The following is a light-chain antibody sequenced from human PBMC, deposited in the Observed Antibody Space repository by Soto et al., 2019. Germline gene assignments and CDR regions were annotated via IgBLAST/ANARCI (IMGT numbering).Light chain of an antibody. Sequence: DIQMTQSPSSMSASVGDRVTITCRASQSIGTYVNWYQQKPGKAPELLISDSSTLRSGVPSRCSGSGSERDFTLTISSLQPEDFASYYCQQSYNAPRTFGQGTKVDIK. CDR1: QSIGTY. CDR2: DSS. CDR3: QQSYNAPRT. V-gene: IGKV1-39*01. J-gene: IGKJ2*01.